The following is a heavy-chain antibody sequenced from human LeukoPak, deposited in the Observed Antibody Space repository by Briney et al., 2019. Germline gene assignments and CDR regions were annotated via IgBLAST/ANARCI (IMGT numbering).Heavy chain of an antibody. CDR1: GFTFSSYP. D-gene: IGHD2-2*01. V-gene: IGHV3-64*01. CDR2: ISSNGGST. CDR3: AKDSSTTNYYYGMDV. Sequence: GSLRLSCAASGFTFSSYPMNWVRQAPGKGLEYVSGISSNGGSTYYANSVKGRFTISRDNSKNTLHLQMGRLRAEDMAVYYCAKDSSTTNYYYGMDVWGQGTTVTVSS. J-gene: IGHJ6*02.